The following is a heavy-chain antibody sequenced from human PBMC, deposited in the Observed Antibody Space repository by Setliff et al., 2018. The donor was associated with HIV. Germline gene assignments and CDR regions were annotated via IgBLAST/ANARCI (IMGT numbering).Heavy chain of an antibody. V-gene: IGHV1-46*01. J-gene: IGHJ4*02. Sequence: ASVKVSCKASGYILTSHYMHWVRQAPGQGLEWMGIINPSVGSTSYAQKFQGRVTMTRDTSTSTVYMELSSLRSEDTAVYYCAGEYDVLLWIRSQYGRGNLDSWGQGTPVTVS. CDR2: INPSVGST. CDR3: AGEYDVLLWIRSQYGRGNLDS. D-gene: IGHD3-10*01. CDR1: GYILTSHY.